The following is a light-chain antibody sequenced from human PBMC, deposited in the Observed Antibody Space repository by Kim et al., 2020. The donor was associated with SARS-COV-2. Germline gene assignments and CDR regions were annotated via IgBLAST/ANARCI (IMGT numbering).Light chain of an antibody. V-gene: IGLV2-14*03. J-gene: IGLJ3*02. CDR2: DVN. Sequence: QSALTQAASVSGSPGQSITISCTGTSSDIGDYNYVSWYQQCPGKAPKFLIYDVNKRPSGVSIRFSGSKSGNTASLTISRLRAEDEADYYCSSYTSSTTWVFGGGTQLTVL. CDR3: SSYTSSTTWV. CDR1: SSDIGDYNY.